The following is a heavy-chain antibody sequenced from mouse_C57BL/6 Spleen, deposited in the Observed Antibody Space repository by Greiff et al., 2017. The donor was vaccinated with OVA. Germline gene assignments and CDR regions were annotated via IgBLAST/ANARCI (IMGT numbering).Heavy chain of an antibody. V-gene: IGHV1-50*01. D-gene: IGHD3-1*01. CDR3: ARGARDYAMYD. Sequence: QVQLKQPGAELVKPGASVKLSCKASGYTFTSYWMQWVKQRPGQGLEWIGEIDPSDSYTNYNQKFKGKATLTVDTSSSTAYMQLSSLTSEDSAVYYCARGARDYAMYDWGQGTSVTVSS. J-gene: IGHJ4*01. CDR2: IDPSDSYT. CDR1: GYTFTSYW.